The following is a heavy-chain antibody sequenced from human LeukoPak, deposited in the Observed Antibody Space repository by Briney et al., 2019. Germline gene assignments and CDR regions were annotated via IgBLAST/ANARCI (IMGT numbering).Heavy chain of an antibody. CDR2: ISGSGGST. D-gene: IGHD2-2*01. CDR3: AKGMGYQLRNFDY. V-gene: IGHV3-23*01. CDR1: GFTFSSYA. Sequence: GGSLRLSCAASGFTFSSYAMGWVRQAPGKGLEWVSAISGSGGSTYYADSVKGRFTISRDNSKNTLYLQMNSLRAEDTAVYYCAKGMGYQLRNFDYWGQGTLVTVSS. J-gene: IGHJ4*02.